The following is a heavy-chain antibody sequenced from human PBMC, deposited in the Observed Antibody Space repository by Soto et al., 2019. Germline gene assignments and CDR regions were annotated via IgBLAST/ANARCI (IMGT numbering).Heavy chain of an antibody. J-gene: IGHJ4*02. V-gene: IGHV4-59*01. CDR1: GCSISSYY. D-gene: IGHD1-26*01. CDR3: ATGGSGTPYYFDY. Sequence: SETLSLTCTVSGCSISSYYWSWIRQPPGKGLEWIGYIYYNGNTNYNPSLKSRVTISVDTSKNQFSLKLISVTAADTAMYYCATGGSGTPYYFDYWGQGTLVTVSS. CDR2: IYYNGNT.